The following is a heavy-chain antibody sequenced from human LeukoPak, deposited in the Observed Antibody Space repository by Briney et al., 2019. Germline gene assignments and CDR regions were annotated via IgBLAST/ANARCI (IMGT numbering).Heavy chain of an antibody. Sequence: GGSLRLSCAASGFPFDEYAMHWVRQTPGKGLEWVSLISSDGTTNTDYADSVKGRFTVSRDNLKSSLYLQLNNLRTEDTALYYCVKGGYNGNFDYWGQGTLVTVSS. CDR2: ISSDGTTNT. D-gene: IGHD5-24*01. CDR3: VKGGYNGNFDY. CDR1: GFPFDEYA. V-gene: IGHV3-43D*03. J-gene: IGHJ4*02.